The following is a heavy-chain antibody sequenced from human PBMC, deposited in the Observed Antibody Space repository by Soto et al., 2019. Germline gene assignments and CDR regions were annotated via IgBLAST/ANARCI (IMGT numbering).Heavy chain of an antibody. CDR1: GGSISSGGYY. V-gene: IGHV4-31*03. J-gene: IGHJ6*02. CDR3: ARAPGPYDWLLSHYYYYGMDV. Sequence: QVQLQESGPGLVKPSQTLSLTCTVSGGSISSGGYYWSWIRQHPGKGLEWIGYIYYSGSTYYNPSIKSRVTISVDTSKNQFSLKLSSVTAADTAVYYCARAPGPYDWLLSHYYYYGMDVWGQGTTVTVSS. CDR2: IYYSGST. D-gene: IGHD3-9*01.